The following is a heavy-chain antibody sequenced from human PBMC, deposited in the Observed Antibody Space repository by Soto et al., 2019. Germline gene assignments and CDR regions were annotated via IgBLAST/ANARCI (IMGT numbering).Heavy chain of an antibody. Sequence: QAQLVESGGGVVQPGTSLRLSCAGSGFTFTSYGLHWVRQAPGKGLEWVALISYDGSDETYADSVKGRFTISRDNSENMPYLHMNSLRPEDTAVYYCAKVSGIIEYWGQGALVTVSS. J-gene: IGHJ4*02. CDR2: ISYDGSDE. CDR1: GFTFTSYG. D-gene: IGHD1-26*01. V-gene: IGHV3-30*18. CDR3: AKVSGIIEY.